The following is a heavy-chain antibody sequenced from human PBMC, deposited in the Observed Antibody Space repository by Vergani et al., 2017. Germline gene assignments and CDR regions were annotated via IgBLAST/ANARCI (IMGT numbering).Heavy chain of an antibody. V-gene: IGHV4-34*01. Sequence: QVQLQQWGAGLLKTSETLSLTCAVYGGSFSGYYWSWIRQPPGKGLEWIGEINHSGSTNYNPSLKSRVTISVDPSKNQFSLKLSSVTAADTAVYYCARQLLGYSSSSRIPSKISYWYFDLWGRGTLVTVSS. CDR3: ARQLLGYSSSSRIPSKISYWYFDL. J-gene: IGHJ2*01. CDR1: GGSFSGYY. CDR2: INHSGST. D-gene: IGHD6-6*01.